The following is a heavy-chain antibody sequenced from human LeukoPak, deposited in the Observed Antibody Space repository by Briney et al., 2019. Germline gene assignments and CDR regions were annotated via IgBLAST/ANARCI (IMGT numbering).Heavy chain of an antibody. Sequence: PSETLSLTCTVSGGSISGYYWSWIRQPPGKGLEWIGYIYYSGSTNYNPSLKSRVTISVDTSKNQFSLKLSSVTAADTAVYYCARDRIISPMEWLTDAFDIWGQGTMVTVSS. CDR2: IYYSGST. J-gene: IGHJ3*02. CDR3: ARDRIISPMEWLTDAFDI. D-gene: IGHD3-3*01. V-gene: IGHV4-59*12. CDR1: GGSISGYY.